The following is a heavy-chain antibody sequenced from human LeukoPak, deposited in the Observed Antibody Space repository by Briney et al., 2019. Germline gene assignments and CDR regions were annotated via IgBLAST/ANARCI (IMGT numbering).Heavy chain of an antibody. CDR2: IYYSGSA. Sequence: PSETLSLTCTVSGGSISSYCWSWIRQPPGKGLEWIGYIYYSGSANYNPSLKSRVTISIHTSKNQFSLKLSSVTAADTGVYYCERVKQLVYGYYFDCWGQGTLVSVPS. D-gene: IGHD6-13*01. J-gene: IGHJ4*02. CDR3: ERVKQLVYGYYFDC. V-gene: IGHV4-59*01. CDR1: GGSISSYC.